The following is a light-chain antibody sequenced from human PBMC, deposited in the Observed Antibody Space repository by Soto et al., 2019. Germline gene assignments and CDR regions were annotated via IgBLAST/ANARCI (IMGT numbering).Light chain of an antibody. V-gene: IGKV3-15*01. CDR2: GAS. Sequence: EKVMTQSPATLSVSPGERATLSCRASQSVSSNLAWYQQKPGQAPRLLIYGASTRATGIPARFSGSGSGTEFTLTISSLQSEDFAVYYCQEYINWPVTFGQGTKVEIK. CDR1: QSVSSN. J-gene: IGKJ1*01. CDR3: QEYINWPVT.